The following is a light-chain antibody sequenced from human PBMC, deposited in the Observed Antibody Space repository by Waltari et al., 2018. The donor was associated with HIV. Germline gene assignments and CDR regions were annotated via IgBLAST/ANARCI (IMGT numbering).Light chain of an antibody. Sequence: QSALTQPASVSGSPGQSITISCTGTTSDVGGYNYVSWYQQPPGKAPKLMIYNVSNRPSGVSNRFYGSKSGNAASLTISGLQAEDEADYYCSSYTSSSVVFGGGTKLTVL. CDR2: NVS. J-gene: IGLJ2*01. CDR1: TSDVGGYNY. CDR3: SSYTSSSVV. V-gene: IGLV2-14*03.